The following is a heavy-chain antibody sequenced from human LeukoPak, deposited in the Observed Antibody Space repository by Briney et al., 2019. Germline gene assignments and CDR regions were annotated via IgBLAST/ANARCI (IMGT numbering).Heavy chain of an antibody. CDR3: TRGGVDSSGYLSDY. D-gene: IGHD3-22*01. Sequence: GGSLRLSCTASGFTFGDYAMSWVRQAPGEGLEWVGFIRSKAYGGTTEYAASVKGRFTISRDDSKSIAYLQMNSLKTEDTAVYYCTRGGVDSSGYLSDYWGQGTLVTVSS. CDR2: IRSKAYGGTT. J-gene: IGHJ4*02. CDR1: GFTFGDYA. V-gene: IGHV3-49*04.